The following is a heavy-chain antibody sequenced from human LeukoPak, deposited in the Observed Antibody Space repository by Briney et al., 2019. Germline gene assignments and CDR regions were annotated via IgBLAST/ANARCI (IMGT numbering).Heavy chain of an antibody. V-gene: IGHV4-39*01. Sequence: SETLSLTCTVSGGSISSSSYYWAWIRQPPGKGLEWIGSIYYSGSTYYNPSLKSRVTISVDTSKNQFSLKLSSVTAADTAVYYCASLLSKAYDYWGQGTLVTVSS. CDR3: ASLLSKAYDY. CDR2: IYYSGST. CDR1: GGSISSSSYY. J-gene: IGHJ4*02.